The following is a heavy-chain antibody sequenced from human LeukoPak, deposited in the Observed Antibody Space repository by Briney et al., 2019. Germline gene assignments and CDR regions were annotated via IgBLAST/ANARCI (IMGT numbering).Heavy chain of an antibody. Sequence: SETLSLTCTVSGGSISSSSYYWGWIRQPPGKGLGWIGSIYYSGSTYYNPSLKSRVTISVDTSKNQFSLKLSSVTAADTAVYYCARSSMQLWLLAYWGQGTLVTVSS. D-gene: IGHD5-18*01. CDR1: GGSISSSSYY. CDR3: ARSSMQLWLLAY. J-gene: IGHJ4*02. V-gene: IGHV4-39*01. CDR2: IYYSGST.